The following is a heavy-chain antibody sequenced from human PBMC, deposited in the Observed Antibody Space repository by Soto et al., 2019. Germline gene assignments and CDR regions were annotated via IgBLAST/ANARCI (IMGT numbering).Heavy chain of an antibody. Sequence: SVKVSCKASGGTFSSYAISWVRQAPGQGLEWMGGIIPIFGTANYAQKFQGRVTITADESTSTAYMELSSLRSEDTAVYYCARSEGYSSSWYDYWGQGTLVNVSS. V-gene: IGHV1-69*13. CDR1: GGTFSSYA. CDR3: ARSEGYSSSWYDY. D-gene: IGHD6-13*01. J-gene: IGHJ4*02. CDR2: IIPIFGTA.